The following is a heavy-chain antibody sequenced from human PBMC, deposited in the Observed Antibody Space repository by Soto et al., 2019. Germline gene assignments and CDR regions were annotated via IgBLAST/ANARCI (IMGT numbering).Heavy chain of an antibody. CDR1: GYMFPIYH. CDR3: ARHDSNGDFDF. Sequence: PGESLKISCEASGYMFPIYHIYWVRQMPGKGLEWVGKIDPSDSRTMYRPSSRARITISVDKSINTAYLEWGRLKASDTAMYYCARHDSNGDFDFCGQRTKVTVSS. D-gene: IGHD2-8*01. V-gene: IGHV5-10-1*01. J-gene: IGHJ4*02. CDR2: IDPSDSRT.